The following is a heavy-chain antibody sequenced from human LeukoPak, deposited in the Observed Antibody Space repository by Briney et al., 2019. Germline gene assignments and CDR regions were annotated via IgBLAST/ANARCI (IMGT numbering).Heavy chain of an antibody. D-gene: IGHD6-19*01. CDR3: ANRGSSGWLVY. CDR2: ISGSGGST. CDR1: GLTFSSYA. J-gene: IGHJ4*02. Sequence: GGSLTLSCAASGLTFSSYAMSWVRQAPGKGLAWVSAISGSGGSTYYADSVRGPFTISRDNSKNKLYLQMNSLRAEDAAVYYCANRGSSGWLVYWGQGTLVTVSS. V-gene: IGHV3-23*01.